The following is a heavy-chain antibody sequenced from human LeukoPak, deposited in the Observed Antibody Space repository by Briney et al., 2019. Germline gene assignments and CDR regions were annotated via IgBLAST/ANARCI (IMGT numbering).Heavy chain of an antibody. CDR2: INSDGSST. J-gene: IGHJ6*03. D-gene: IGHD6-25*01. CDR1: GFTFSSYW. V-gene: IGHV3-74*01. Sequence: GGSLRLSCAASGFTFSSYWMHWVRQAPGKGLVWVSRINSDGSSTTYADSVKGRFTISRDNAKNSLYLQMNSLRADDTAVYYCARFAAGGSYYYYMDVWGKGITVTVSS. CDR3: ARFAAGGSYYYYMDV.